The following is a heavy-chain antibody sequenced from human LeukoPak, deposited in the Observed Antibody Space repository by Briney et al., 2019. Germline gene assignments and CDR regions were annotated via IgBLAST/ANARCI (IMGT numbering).Heavy chain of an antibody. CDR1: GFTFSTYW. V-gene: IGHV3-74*01. Sequence: GGSLRLSCAASGFTFSTYWMHWVRQAPGKGLVWVSRINSDGSRTTYADSVKGRFTISRDNAKNTLYLQMNSLRTEDTAVYYCARPETQSSSGLDGFDIWGQATMVTVSS. CDR3: ARPETQSSSGLDGFDI. J-gene: IGHJ3*02. CDR2: INSDGSRT. D-gene: IGHD6-19*01.